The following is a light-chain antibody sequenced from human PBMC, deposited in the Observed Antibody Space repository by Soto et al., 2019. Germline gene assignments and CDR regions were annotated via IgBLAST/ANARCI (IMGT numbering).Light chain of an antibody. V-gene: IGLV2-14*01. Sequence: QSALTQPASVSGSPGQSITISCTGTSSDIGAYNYVSWFQQHPGKAPKLMIYDVRNRPSGVSNRFSGSKPGNTASLIISGLQAEDEADYYCCSYTTSSTYVFGTGTKVTVL. J-gene: IGLJ1*01. CDR2: DVR. CDR3: CSYTTSSTYV. CDR1: SSDIGAYNY.